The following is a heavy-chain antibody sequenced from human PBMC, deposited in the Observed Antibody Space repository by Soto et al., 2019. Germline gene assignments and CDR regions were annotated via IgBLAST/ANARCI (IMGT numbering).Heavy chain of an antibody. CDR2: IKSRALGSTT. Sequence: GRALRLSCASSVFTFSNAWMTLVREVPETGLDWCGRIKSRALGSTTDYAEPVKGRFTISRDDSENTLSMQLNSLKTEETAVYYCATSAAVSGGVFDHWGQGTLVTVSS. CDR1: VFTFSNAW. V-gene: IGHV3-15*01. J-gene: IGHJ4*02. CDR3: ATSAAVSGGVFDH. D-gene: IGHD3-16*01.